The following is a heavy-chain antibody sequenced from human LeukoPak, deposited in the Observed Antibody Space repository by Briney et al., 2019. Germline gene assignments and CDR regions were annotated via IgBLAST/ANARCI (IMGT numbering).Heavy chain of an antibody. Sequence: SETLSLTCTVSGGSISSGSYYWSWIRQPAGKGLEWIGRIFTSGSTKYNPSLKSRVTISVDTSKNQFSLKLGSVTAADTAVYYCASATRRIGWGFEYWGQGNLVTVSS. CDR2: IFTSGST. CDR1: GGSISSGSYY. D-gene: IGHD3-16*01. J-gene: IGHJ4*02. V-gene: IGHV4-61*02. CDR3: ASATRRIGWGFEY.